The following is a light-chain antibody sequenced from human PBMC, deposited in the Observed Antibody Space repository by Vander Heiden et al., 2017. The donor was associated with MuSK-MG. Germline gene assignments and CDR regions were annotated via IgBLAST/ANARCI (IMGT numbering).Light chain of an antibody. CDR3: QSYDSSLSTYV. V-gene: IGLV1-40*01. CDR2: ANT. Sequence: QSVLTQPPSVSGAPGQRVTISCTGSSSNIGAGYDVHWYQQLPGTAPKLLIYANTNRPSGVPDRCSGSKSGTSASLAITGLQAEDEADYYCQSYDSSLSTYVFGTGTKVTVL. J-gene: IGLJ1*01. CDR1: SSNIGAGYD.